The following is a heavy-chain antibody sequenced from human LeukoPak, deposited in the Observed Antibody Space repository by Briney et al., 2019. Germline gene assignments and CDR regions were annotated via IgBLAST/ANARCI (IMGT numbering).Heavy chain of an antibody. J-gene: IGHJ4*02. D-gene: IGHD6-13*01. Sequence: GALRLSCAAPGFTLSSYGMNWVRQAPGKGLEWLSYIGSSGTDIYYADSVRGRFTISRDNAKNSLFLQMNSPRAEDTAVYYCARHRGVSRWGQGTLVTVSA. CDR3: ARHRGVSR. CDR2: IGSSGTDI. CDR1: GFTLSSYG. V-gene: IGHV3-48*03.